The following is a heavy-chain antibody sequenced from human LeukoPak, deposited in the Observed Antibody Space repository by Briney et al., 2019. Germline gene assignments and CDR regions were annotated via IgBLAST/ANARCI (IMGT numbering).Heavy chain of an antibody. CDR3: TTILFGVLAFDY. CDR2: IKSKTDGGTT. CDR1: GFTFSNAW. Sequence: GGSLRLSCAASGFTFSNAWMSWVRQAPGKGLEWVGRIKSKTDGGTTDYAAPVKGRFTISRDDSKNTLYLQMNSLKPEDTAVYYCTTILFGVLAFDYWGQGTLVTVSS. J-gene: IGHJ4*02. V-gene: IGHV3-15*01. D-gene: IGHD3-10*01.